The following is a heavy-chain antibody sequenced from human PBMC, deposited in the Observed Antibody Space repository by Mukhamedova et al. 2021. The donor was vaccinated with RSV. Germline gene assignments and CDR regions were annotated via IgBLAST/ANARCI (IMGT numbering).Heavy chain of an antibody. Sequence: GIIYPGDSDTRYSPSFQGQVTIPADKSISTAYLQWSGLKASDTAMYYCVRVRDSSDALDIWGQGTMVTVSS. CDR3: VRVRDSSDALDI. J-gene: IGHJ3*02. CDR2: IYPGDSDT. V-gene: IGHV5-51*01. D-gene: IGHD3-22*01.